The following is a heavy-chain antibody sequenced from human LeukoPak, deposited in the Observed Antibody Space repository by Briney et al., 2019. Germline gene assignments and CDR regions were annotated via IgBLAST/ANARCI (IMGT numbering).Heavy chain of an antibody. CDR3: ARDLRLGSGDY. CDR2: ISSSSSYI. CDR1: GFTFSSYS. D-gene: IGHD3-10*01. J-gene: IGHJ4*02. V-gene: IGHV3-21*01. Sequence: GGSLRLSCAFSGFTFSSYSMNWVRQAPGKGLEWVSSISSSSSYIYYADSVKGRFTISRDNAKNSLYLQMNSLRAEDTAVYYCARDLRLGSGDYWGQGTLVTVSS.